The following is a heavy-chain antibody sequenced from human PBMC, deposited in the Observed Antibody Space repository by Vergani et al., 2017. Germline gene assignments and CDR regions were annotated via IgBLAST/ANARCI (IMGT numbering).Heavy chain of an antibody. V-gene: IGHV3-23*04. D-gene: IGHD3-10*01. Sequence: EVQLVESGGGLVKPGGSLRLSCAASGFTFSSYAMSWVRQAPGKGLEWVSAISGSGGSTYYADSVKGRFTISRDNSKNTLYLQMNSLRAEDTAVYYCAREIRDSPHYYYYMDVWGKGTTVTVSS. CDR1: GFTFSSYA. J-gene: IGHJ6*03. CDR3: AREIRDSPHYYYYMDV. CDR2: ISGSGGST.